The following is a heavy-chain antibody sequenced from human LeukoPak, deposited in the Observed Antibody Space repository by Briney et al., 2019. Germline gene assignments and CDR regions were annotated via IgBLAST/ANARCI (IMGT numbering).Heavy chain of an antibody. J-gene: IGHJ3*02. Sequence: SVNVPCKASGCTFSSYAISWVRQAPGQGLEWMGGIIPIFGTANYAQKFQGRVTVTADESTSTAYMELSSLRSEDTAVYYCARDSASYGDAFDIWGQGTMVTVSS. D-gene: IGHD1-26*01. CDR1: GCTFSSYA. CDR3: ARDSASYGDAFDI. V-gene: IGHV1-69*13. CDR2: IIPIFGTA.